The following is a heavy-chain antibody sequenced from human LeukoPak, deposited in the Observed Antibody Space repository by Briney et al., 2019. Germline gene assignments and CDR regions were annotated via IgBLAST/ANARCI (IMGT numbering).Heavy chain of an antibody. Sequence: GGSLRLSCAASGFTFSDSYMTWVRQAPGKGVEWVAYISGSGHDINYSDSVKGRFTISRDNAKNSLYLQMSSLRVEDTAVYYCTRDPRHFDSCGQGTLVTVSA. CDR1: GFTFSDSY. CDR3: TRDPRHFDS. V-gene: IGHV3-11*04. D-gene: IGHD6-6*01. CDR2: ISGSGHDI. J-gene: IGHJ5*01.